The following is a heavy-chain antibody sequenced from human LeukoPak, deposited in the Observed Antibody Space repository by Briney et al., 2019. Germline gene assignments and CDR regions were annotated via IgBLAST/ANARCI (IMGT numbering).Heavy chain of an antibody. CDR2: ISGTGGIT. CDR3: AKDLGGATGTGYFDY. CDR1: GFTFSNYA. D-gene: IGHD1-1*01. Sequence: HPGGSLRLSCAASGFTFSNYAMSWVRQAPGKGLEWVSGISGTGGITYYADSVKGRFTVSRDISKNTLYLQMDSLRAEDTAVYYCAKDLGGATGTGYFDYWGQGTLVTVSS. J-gene: IGHJ4*02. V-gene: IGHV3-23*01.